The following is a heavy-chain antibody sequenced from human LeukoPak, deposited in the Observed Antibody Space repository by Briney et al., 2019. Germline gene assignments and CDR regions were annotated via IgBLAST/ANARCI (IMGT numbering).Heavy chain of an antibody. CDR3: AREGATAGYYYMDV. J-gene: IGHJ6*03. V-gene: IGHV3-66*01. D-gene: IGHD5-12*01. CDR2: IYSGDST. CDR1: GFTVSSNY. Sequence: PGGSLRLSCAASGFTVSSNYMSWVRQAPGKGLEWVSVIYSGDSTYYADSVKGRFTISRDNSKNTLYLQMNSLRAEDTAVYYCAREGATAGYYYMDVWGKGTTVTVSS.